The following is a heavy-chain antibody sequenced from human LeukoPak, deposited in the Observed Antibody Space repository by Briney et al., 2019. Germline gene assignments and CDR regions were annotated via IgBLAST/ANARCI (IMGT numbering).Heavy chain of an antibody. Sequence: PSETLSLTCAVYGGSFSGYYWSWIRQPPGKGLEWIGEINHSGSTNYNPSLKSRVTISVDTSKNQFSLKLSSVTAADTALYYCARGRATSGYCSSTSCYSPNKRYFDLWGRGTLVTVSS. CDR2: INHSGST. CDR3: ARGRATSGYCSSTSCYSPNKRYFDL. D-gene: IGHD2-2*02. V-gene: IGHV4-34*01. CDR1: GGSFSGYY. J-gene: IGHJ2*01.